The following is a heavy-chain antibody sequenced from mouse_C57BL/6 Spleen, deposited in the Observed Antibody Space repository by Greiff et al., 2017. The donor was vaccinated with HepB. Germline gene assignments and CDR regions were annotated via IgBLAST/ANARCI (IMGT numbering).Heavy chain of an antibody. V-gene: IGHV1-81*01. D-gene: IGHD2-1*01. CDR1: GYTFTSYG. J-gene: IGHJ4*01. Sequence: QVQLKESGAELARPGASVKLSCKASGYTFTSYGISWVKQRTGQGLEWIGEIYPRSGNTYYNEKLKGKATLTADKSSSTAYMELRSLTSEDSAVYICAREGIYYGNPDAMDYWGQGTSVTVSS. CDR3: AREGIYYGNPDAMDY. CDR2: IYPRSGNT.